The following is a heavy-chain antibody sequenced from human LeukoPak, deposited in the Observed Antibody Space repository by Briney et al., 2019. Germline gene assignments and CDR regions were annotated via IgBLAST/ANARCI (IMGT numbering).Heavy chain of an antibody. Sequence: PSQTLSLTRTVSRGSISSGGYYWSWIRHHPGKGLEWIGYIYYSGSTYYNLSLKRRVTISVDTSKNQFALKLSSVTAADTAVYYCAREKRWGNSALDYWGQGTLVTVSS. CDR3: AREKRWGNSALDY. V-gene: IGHV4-31*03. J-gene: IGHJ4*02. D-gene: IGHD4-23*01. CDR2: IYYSGST. CDR1: RGSISSGGYY.